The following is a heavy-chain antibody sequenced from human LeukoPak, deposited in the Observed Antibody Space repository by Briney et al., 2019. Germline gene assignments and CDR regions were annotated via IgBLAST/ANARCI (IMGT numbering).Heavy chain of an antibody. Sequence: GGSLRLPCAASGFNFRSNAMHWVRQAPGKGLEWVAVISYHGSDKYFADSVKGRFTISRDNLKNSLYLQMNSLRVEDTAMYYCAEGLFWGQGTLVTVSS. V-gene: IGHV3-30*04. CDR3: AEGLF. J-gene: IGHJ4*02. CDR1: GFNFRSNA. CDR2: ISYHGSDK.